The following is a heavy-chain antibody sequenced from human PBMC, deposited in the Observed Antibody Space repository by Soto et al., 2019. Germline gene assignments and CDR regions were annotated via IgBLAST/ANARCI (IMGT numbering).Heavy chain of an antibody. J-gene: IGHJ3*02. V-gene: IGHV1-69*13. Sequence: SVKVSCKASGGTFSSYAISWVRQAPGQGLEWMGGIIPIFGTANYAQKFQGRVTITADESTSTAYMELSSLRSEDTAVYYCARVVGKPHADAFDIWGQGTMVTVSS. D-gene: IGHD6-6*01. CDR3: ARVVGKPHADAFDI. CDR1: GGTFSSYA. CDR2: IIPIFGTA.